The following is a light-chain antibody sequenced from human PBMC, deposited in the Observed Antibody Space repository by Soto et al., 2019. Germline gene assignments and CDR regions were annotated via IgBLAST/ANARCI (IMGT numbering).Light chain of an antibody. V-gene: IGLV2-11*01. CDR3: CSYAGSFTLV. CDR2: DVS. J-gene: IGLJ3*02. Sequence: QSALTQPRSVSGSPGQSVTISCTGTSSDVGFYNYVSWYQQHPGKAPKLMIHDVSRRPSGVPDRFSGSKSGNTASLTISGLQAEDEADYYCCSYAGSFTLVFGGGTKLTVL. CDR1: SSDVGFYNY.